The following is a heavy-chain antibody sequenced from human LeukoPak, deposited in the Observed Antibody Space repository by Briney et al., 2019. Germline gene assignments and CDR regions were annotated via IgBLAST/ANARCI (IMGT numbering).Heavy chain of an antibody. CDR1: GFTFGSYA. J-gene: IGHJ1*01. CDR3: AKAPAYCGGDCYSGYLQH. Sequence: GGSLRLSCAASGFTFGSYAMNWVRQAPGKGLEWVSSISSGSSFIYYADSVKGRFTISRDNAKNSLYLQMNSLRVEDTAVYYCAKAPAYCGGDCYSGYLQHWGQGTLVTVSS. V-gene: IGHV3-21*04. D-gene: IGHD2-21*01. CDR2: ISSGSSFI.